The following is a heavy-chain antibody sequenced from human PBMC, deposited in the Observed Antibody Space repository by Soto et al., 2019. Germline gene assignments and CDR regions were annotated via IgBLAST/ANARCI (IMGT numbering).Heavy chain of an antibody. CDR2: IYYSGST. CDR3: ARNPTAWIFDY. CDR1: GGSISSSNYY. D-gene: IGHD2-2*03. J-gene: IGHJ4*02. V-gene: IGHV4-39*01. Sequence: PSESLSLTCTVSGGSISSSNYYWGWIRQPPGKGLEWIGSIYYSGSTYYNTSLKSRVTISVDTSKNQFSLKLSSVTAADTAVYYCARNPTAWIFDYWGQGTLVTVSS.